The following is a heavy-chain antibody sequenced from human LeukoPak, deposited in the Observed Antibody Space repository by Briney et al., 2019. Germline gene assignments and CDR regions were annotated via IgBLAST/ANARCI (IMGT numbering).Heavy chain of an antibody. D-gene: IGHD6-13*01. CDR1: GFTFSSYG. CDR3: GRGRGISSLYVDY. CDR2: IWDDGSKE. V-gene: IGHV3-33*01. J-gene: IGHJ4*02. Sequence: PGGSLRLSCAASGFTFSSYGMHWVRQAPGKGLEWLALIWDDGSKEKYADSVKGRFTISRDNSKNTLYLQMNSLRAEDTAVYYCGRGRGISSLYVDYWGQGTLVSVSS.